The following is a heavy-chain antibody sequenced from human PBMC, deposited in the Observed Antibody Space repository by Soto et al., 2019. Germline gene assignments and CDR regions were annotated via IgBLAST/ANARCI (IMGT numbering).Heavy chain of an antibody. V-gene: IGHV1-69*13. Sequence: AAVKVSCKACGGTCRRYAISWVRQAPGQGLEWMGGIIPIFGTANYAQKFQGRVTITADESTSTAYMELSSLRSEDTAVYYCARDVRHDFWSGYTSNGMDVWGQGTTVTVSS. CDR3: ARDVRHDFWSGYTSNGMDV. D-gene: IGHD3-3*01. CDR1: GGTCRRYA. J-gene: IGHJ6*02. CDR2: IIPIFGTA.